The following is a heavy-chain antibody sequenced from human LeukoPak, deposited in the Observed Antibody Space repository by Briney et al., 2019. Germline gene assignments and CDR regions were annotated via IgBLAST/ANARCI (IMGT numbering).Heavy chain of an antibody. Sequence: GASVKVSCKASGYTFTFYYIHWVRQAPGQGLEWMGIINPSGGSTNYAQKFQGRVTMTRDMSTSTVYMELSSLRSEDTAVYYCARVTGYMIEDYFDYWGQGTLVTVSS. CDR3: ARVTGYMIEDYFDY. D-gene: IGHD3-22*01. V-gene: IGHV1-46*01. CDR1: GYTFTFYY. CDR2: INPSGGST. J-gene: IGHJ4*02.